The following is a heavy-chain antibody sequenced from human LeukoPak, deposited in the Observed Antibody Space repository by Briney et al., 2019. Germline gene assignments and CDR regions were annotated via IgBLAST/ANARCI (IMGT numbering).Heavy chain of an antibody. CDR2: IYYSGST. V-gene: IGHV4-59*08. Sequence: KPSETLSLTCTVSGGSISSYYWSWIRQPPGKGLEWIGYIYYSGSTNYNPSLKSRVTISVDTSKNQFSLKLSSVTAADTAVYYCARHDEQWLPFDYWGQGTLVTVSS. J-gene: IGHJ4*02. CDR3: ARHDEQWLPFDY. D-gene: IGHD6-19*01. CDR1: GGSISSYY.